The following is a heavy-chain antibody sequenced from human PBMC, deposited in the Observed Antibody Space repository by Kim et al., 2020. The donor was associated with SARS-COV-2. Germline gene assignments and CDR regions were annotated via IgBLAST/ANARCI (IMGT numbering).Heavy chain of an antibody. CDR2: ISSSSSTI. V-gene: IGHV3-48*02. CDR1: GFTFSSYS. J-gene: IGHJ5*02. D-gene: IGHD2-21*02. Sequence: GGSLRLSCAASGFTFSSYSMNWVRQAPGKGLEWVSYISSSSSTIYYADSVKGRFTISRDTAKNSLYLQMNSLRDEDTAVYYCARDPLGGCGGDCYSDWFVPWGQGTLVTVSS. CDR3: ARDPLGGCGGDCYSDWFVP.